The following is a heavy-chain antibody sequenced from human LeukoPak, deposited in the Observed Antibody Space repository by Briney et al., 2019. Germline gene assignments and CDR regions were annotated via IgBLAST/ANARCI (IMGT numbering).Heavy chain of an antibody. Sequence: GGSLRLSCTASGFTFGDYGVNWVRQAPGKGLEWVAVISYDGSNKYYADSVKGRFTISRDNSKNTLYLQMNSLRAEDTAVYYCARGDCSSTSCQDFDYWGQGTLVTVSS. CDR3: ARGDCSSTSCQDFDY. CDR1: GFTFGDYG. D-gene: IGHD2-2*01. CDR2: ISYDGSNK. J-gene: IGHJ4*02. V-gene: IGHV3-30*04.